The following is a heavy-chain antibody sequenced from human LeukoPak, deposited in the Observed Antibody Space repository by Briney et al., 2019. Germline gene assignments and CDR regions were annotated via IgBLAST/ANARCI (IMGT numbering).Heavy chain of an antibody. D-gene: IGHD6-6*01. CDR1: GGSISSGSYY. Sequence: SETLSLTCTVSGGSISSGSYYWSWIRQPAGKGLEWIGRIYTSGGTNYNPSLKSRVTISVDTSKNQFSLKLSSVTAADTAVYYCARDEVAARSNAFDIWGQGTMVTVSS. V-gene: IGHV4-61*02. CDR3: ARDEVAARSNAFDI. CDR2: IYTSGGT. J-gene: IGHJ3*02.